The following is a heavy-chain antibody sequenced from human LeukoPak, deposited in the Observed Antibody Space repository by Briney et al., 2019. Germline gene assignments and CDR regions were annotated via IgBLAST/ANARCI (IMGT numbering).Heavy chain of an antibody. CDR3: ARAVYSYASLGQ. CDR2: IYYSGSS. D-gene: IGHD3-16*01. Sequence: SETLSLTCNVSGVSINSYFWTWIRQPPGKGLEWIGYIYYSGSSNYNPSLKSRVSMSMDTSNNQFSLNLTSVTEADTAVYYCARAVYSYASLGQWGQGTLVTVSS. CDR1: GVSINSYF. V-gene: IGHV4-59*01. J-gene: IGHJ4*02.